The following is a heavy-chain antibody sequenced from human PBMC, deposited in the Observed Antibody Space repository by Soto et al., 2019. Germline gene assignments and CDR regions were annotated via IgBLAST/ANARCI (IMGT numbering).Heavy chain of an antibody. V-gene: IGHV4-4*07. J-gene: IGHJ5*02. D-gene: IGHD4-17*01. CDR3: ARSPAYGDYANLDT. CDR2: IHSTRSP. Sequence: ETLSLTCTVSGDSVSRYYWNWIRQPAGKGLEWIGRIHSTRSPDYNPSLKSRVTLSVDTSKNQFSLKLSLTSVTAADTAVYYCARSPAYGDYANLDTWGQGTLVTVSS. CDR1: GDSVSRYY.